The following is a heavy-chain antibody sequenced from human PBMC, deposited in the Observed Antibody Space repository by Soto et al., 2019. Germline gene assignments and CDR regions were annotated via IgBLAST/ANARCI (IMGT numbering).Heavy chain of an antibody. CDR2: IYFNGDT. V-gene: IGHV4-31*03. CDR1: GGSISSGGTY. D-gene: IGHD4-17*01. CDR3: ARSPDYGDYGAFGY. Sequence: QVQLQESGPGLVKPSQTLSLTCTVSGGSISSGGTYWSWIRQHQGKGLEWLGDIYFNGDTYYNPSRKCRVTISLATTKSQFSLNLSSVPAADTAVYYCARSPDYGDYGAFGYWGQGTLVTVSS. J-gene: IGHJ4*02.